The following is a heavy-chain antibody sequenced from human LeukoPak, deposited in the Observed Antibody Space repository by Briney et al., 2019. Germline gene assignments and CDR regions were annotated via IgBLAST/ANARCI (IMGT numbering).Heavy chain of an antibody. Sequence: GGSLRLSCAASGFTFSSYAMSWDRQAPGRGLDWVSTVGGRGGDRTFYADSVKGRFTVSRDNSRDTVYLQMNNLGADDTAIYYCAKEGLLGGYFFDLWGQGAPVTVSS. D-gene: IGHD1-26*01. V-gene: IGHV3-23*01. CDR2: VGGRGGDRT. CDR3: AKEGLLGGYFFDL. J-gene: IGHJ4*02. CDR1: GFTFSSYA.